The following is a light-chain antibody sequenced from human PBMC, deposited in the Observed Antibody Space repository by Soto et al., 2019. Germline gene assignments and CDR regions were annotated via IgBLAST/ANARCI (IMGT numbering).Light chain of an antibody. J-gene: IGLJ3*02. Sequence: QSALTQPASVSGSPGQSITISCTGTSSDVGAYNLDSWYQQHPGRAPKLFIFDVSDRPSGVSTRFSGSKSGNTASLTISGLQAEDEAFYYCSSYTNTSTLMFGGGTKVTVL. V-gene: IGLV2-14*02. CDR2: DVS. CDR3: SSYTNTSTLM. CDR1: SSDVGAYNL.